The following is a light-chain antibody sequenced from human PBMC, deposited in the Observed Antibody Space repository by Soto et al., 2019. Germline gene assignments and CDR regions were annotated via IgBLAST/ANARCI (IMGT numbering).Light chain of an antibody. CDR2: EVS. Sequence: QSALTQPASVSGSPGQSITISCTGTSSDVGSYNLVSWYQRHPGKAPKLMIYEVSKRPSGVSNRFSGSKSGNTASLTISGLQAEDEADYYCCSYAGSSTFAVFGTGTKLTVL. V-gene: IGLV2-23*02. CDR3: CSYAGSSTFAV. J-gene: IGLJ1*01. CDR1: SSDVGSYNL.